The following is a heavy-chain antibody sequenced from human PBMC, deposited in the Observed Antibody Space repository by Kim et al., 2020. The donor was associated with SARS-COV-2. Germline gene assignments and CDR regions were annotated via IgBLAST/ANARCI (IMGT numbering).Heavy chain of an antibody. D-gene: IGHD3-10*01. V-gene: IGHV4-31*03. CDR2: IYYSGST. CDR3: ARERRITMVRGVIYYYGMDV. Sequence: SETLSLTCTVSGGSISSGGYYWSWIRQHPGKGLEWIGYIYYSGSTYYNPSLKSRVTISVDTSKNQFSLKLSSVTAADTAGYYCARERRITMVRGVIYYYGMDVWGQGTTVTVSS. CDR1: GGSISSGGYY. J-gene: IGHJ6*02.